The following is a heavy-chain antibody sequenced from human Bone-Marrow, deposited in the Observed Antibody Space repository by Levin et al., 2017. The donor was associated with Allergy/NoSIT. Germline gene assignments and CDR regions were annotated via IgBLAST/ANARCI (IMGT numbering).Heavy chain of an antibody. CDR2: INEDGSEK. Sequence: GESLKISCAASGFTFSRYWMTWVRQAPGKGLEWVANINEDGSEKYYVDSVKGRFTISRDNARNLMYLQMNSLRAEDTAVYYCTRDVGCSGGTCYSYYDFWGQGTLVFVSS. CDR3: TRDVGCSGGTCYSYYDF. CDR1: GFTFSRYW. V-gene: IGHV3-7*01. J-gene: IGHJ4*02. D-gene: IGHD2-15*01.